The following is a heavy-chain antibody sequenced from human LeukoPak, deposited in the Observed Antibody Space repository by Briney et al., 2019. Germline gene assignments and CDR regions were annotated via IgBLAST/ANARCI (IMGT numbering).Heavy chain of an antibody. Sequence: GASVKVSCKASGYTFTTYAMHWVRQAPGQGLEWMGWINAGNGNTKYSQKFQGRVTITRDTSASTAYMDLSSLRSEDTAVYYCAKAWSYYDSSAFPLDAFDIWGQGTMVTVSS. CDR3: AKAWSYYDSSAFPLDAFDI. D-gene: IGHD3-22*01. J-gene: IGHJ3*02. V-gene: IGHV1-3*01. CDR2: INAGNGNT. CDR1: GYTFTTYA.